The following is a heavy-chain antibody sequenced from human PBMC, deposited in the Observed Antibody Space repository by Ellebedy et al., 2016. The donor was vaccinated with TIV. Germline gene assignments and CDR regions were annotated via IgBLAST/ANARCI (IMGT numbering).Heavy chain of an antibody. D-gene: IGHD2-15*01. Sequence: GESLKISCAGSGFTFSSYGMNWVRQAPGKGLEWVSYISSSSRTIYYADSVKGRFTISRDNAKNFLYLQMNSLRAEDTAVYYWASPGVRYCSGGSCYEASDYWGQGTLVTVSS. CDR3: ASPGVRYCSGGSCYEASDY. J-gene: IGHJ4*02. CDR1: GFTFSSYG. CDR2: ISSSSRTI. V-gene: IGHV3-48*04.